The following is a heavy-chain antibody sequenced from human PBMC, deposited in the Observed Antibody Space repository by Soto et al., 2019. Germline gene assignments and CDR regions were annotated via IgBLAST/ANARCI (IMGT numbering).Heavy chain of an antibody. CDR1: GFNFRNYV. J-gene: IGHJ4*02. CDR2: ISGDGGFT. V-gene: IGHV3-23*01. Sequence: EVQLLESGGGLVQPGGSLRLYCAVSGFNFRNYVMSWVRQAPGKGLEWVSSISGDGGFTSYADSVKGRFTISRGNSKNTQFLQMYSLGVEDTAVYYCASRAQYGPQNYRHFESWGQGTLVTVSS. D-gene: IGHD2-8*01. CDR3: ASRAQYGPQNYRHFES.